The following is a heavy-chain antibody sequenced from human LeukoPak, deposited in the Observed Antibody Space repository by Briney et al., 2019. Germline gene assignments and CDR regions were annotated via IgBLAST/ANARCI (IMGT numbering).Heavy chain of an antibody. V-gene: IGHV4-4*07. CDR2: IYTSGST. CDR3: ARDEGARGARLFDP. J-gene: IGHJ5*02. D-gene: IGHD3-16*01. Sequence: SETLSLTCTVSGGSTSSYYWSWIRQPAGKGLEWIGRIYTSGSTNYNPSLKSRVTMSVDTSKNQFSLKLSSVTAADTAVYYCARDEGARGARLFDPWGQGTLVTVSS. CDR1: GGSTSSYY.